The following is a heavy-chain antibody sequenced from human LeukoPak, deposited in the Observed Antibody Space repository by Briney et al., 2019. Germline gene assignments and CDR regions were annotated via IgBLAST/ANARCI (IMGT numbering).Heavy chain of an antibody. Sequence: SETLSLTCAVYGGSFSGYYWSWIRQPPGKGLEWIGEINHSGSTNYNPSLKSRVTISVDTSKNQFSLKLSSVTAADAAVYYCARHGSGHDYWGQGTLVTASS. D-gene: IGHD3-10*01. CDR3: ARHGSGHDY. CDR2: INHSGST. CDR1: GGSFSGYY. V-gene: IGHV4-34*01. J-gene: IGHJ4*02.